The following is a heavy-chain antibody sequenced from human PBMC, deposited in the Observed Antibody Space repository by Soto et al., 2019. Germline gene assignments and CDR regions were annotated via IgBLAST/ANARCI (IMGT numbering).Heavy chain of an antibody. Sequence: EVQLVESGGGLVQPGGSLRLSCAASGFTFSSYSMNWVRQAPGKGLEWLSYISSSISTMHYADSVKGRFTISRDNAKNSLYLQINSLRDEDTAVSYCAREVRDTAVADFDYWGQGTLVTVSS. CDR3: AREVRDTAVADFDY. CDR1: GFTFSSYS. V-gene: IGHV3-48*02. J-gene: IGHJ4*02. D-gene: IGHD5-18*01. CDR2: ISSSISTM.